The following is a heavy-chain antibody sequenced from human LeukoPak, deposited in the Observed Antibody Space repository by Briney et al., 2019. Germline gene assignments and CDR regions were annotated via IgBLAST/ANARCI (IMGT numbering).Heavy chain of an antibody. CDR3: ARDGGGTTVTSYYYYMDV. J-gene: IGHJ6*03. CDR2: IYHSGST. V-gene: IGHV4-38-2*02. D-gene: IGHD4-17*01. CDR1: GYSISSGYY. Sequence: SETLSLTCTVSGYSISSGYYWGWIRQPPGKGLEWIGSIYHSGSTYYNPSLKSRVTISVDTSKNQFSLKLSSVTAADTAAYYCARDGGGTTVTSYYYYMDVWGKGITVTVSS.